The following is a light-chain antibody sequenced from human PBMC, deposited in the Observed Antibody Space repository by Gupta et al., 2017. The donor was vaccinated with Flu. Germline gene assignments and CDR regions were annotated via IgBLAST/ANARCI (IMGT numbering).Light chain of an antibody. CDR3: QQYYDTPYS. V-gene: IGKV4-1*01. J-gene: IGKJ2*03. CDR1: QNILYSSTKKNY. CDR2: WAS. Sequence: DIVMTQSPDSLAVSLGERATINCKSSQNILYSSTKKNYVAWYQQKPGQPPNLLIYWASTRESVVPDRFSGSWSGTDFTLTISSLQAEDVAVYYCQQYYDTPYSFGRGTKLEIK.